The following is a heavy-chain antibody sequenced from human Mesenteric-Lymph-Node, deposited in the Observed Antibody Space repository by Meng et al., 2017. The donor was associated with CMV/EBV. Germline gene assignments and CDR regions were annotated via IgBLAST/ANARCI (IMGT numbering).Heavy chain of an antibody. CDR1: GFTFSSYS. Sequence: GGSLRLSCAASGFTFSSYSMNWVRQAPGKGLEWVSYISSSSSTINYADSVKGRFTISRDNAKNSLYLQMNSLRAEDTAVYYCARVTYNWNDDYWGQGTLVTVSS. CDR2: ISSSSSTI. J-gene: IGHJ4*02. D-gene: IGHD1-20*01. CDR3: ARVTYNWNDDY. V-gene: IGHV3-48*04.